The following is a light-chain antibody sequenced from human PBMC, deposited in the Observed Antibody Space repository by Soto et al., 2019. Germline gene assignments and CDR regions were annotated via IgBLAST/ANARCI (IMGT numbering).Light chain of an antibody. Sequence: DLQLTQSPSFLSASVGDRVTITCRASQGIAGYVAWYQQKPGKAPNLLIYDVSSLQNGVPSRFSGSGSGTEFTLTISNLQPEDFATYYCQQLSNFPRTFGQGTKVDFK. V-gene: IGKV1-9*01. CDR1: QGIAGY. CDR3: QQLSNFPRT. CDR2: DVS. J-gene: IGKJ1*01.